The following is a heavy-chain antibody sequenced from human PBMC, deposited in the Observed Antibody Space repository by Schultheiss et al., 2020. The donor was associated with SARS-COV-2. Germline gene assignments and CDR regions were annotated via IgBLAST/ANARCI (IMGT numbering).Heavy chain of an antibody. D-gene: IGHD6-13*01. Sequence: SETLSLTCAVYGGSFSGYYWSWIRQPPGKGLEWIGEINHSGSTYYNPSLKSRVTISVDTSKNQFSLKLSSVTAADTAVYYCARGGGAAAGGYYGMDVWGQGTTVTVSS. CDR2: INHSGST. CDR1: GGSFSGYY. CDR3: ARGGGAAAGGYYGMDV. V-gene: IGHV4-34*01. J-gene: IGHJ6*02.